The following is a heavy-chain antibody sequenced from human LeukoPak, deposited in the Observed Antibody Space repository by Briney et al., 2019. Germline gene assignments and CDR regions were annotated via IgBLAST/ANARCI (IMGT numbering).Heavy chain of an antibody. Sequence: PGGSLRLSCAASGSTFSSYGMHWLRQAPGKGLEWVAFTRYDGSNKYYADSVKGRFTISRDNYKNMLYLQMNSLRAEDTAVYYCAKDPQKWESYFDYWGQGTLVTVSS. CDR1: GSTFSSYG. V-gene: IGHV3-30*02. D-gene: IGHD1-26*01. J-gene: IGHJ4*02. CDR3: AKDPQKWESYFDY. CDR2: TRYDGSNK.